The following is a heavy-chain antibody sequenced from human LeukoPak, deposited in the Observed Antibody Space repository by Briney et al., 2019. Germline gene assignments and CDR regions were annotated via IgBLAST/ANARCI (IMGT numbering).Heavy chain of an antibody. CDR3: ARPTTRGYDSSLDY. V-gene: IGHV5-51*01. CDR1: GYSLTNYW. Sequence: GESLKISCKGSGYSLTNYWIAWVRQVPGQGLEWMGIIYPGDSDTRYSPSFQGQVTISADKSINTAYLQWNSLKASDTAMYYCARPTTRGYDSSLDYWGQGSLVTVSS. J-gene: IGHJ4*02. CDR2: IYPGDSDT. D-gene: IGHD3-22*01.